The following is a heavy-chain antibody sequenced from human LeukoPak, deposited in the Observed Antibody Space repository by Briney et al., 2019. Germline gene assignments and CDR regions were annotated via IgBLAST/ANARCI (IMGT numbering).Heavy chain of an antibody. J-gene: IGHJ4*02. CDR3: AKDIPPSGSIGYIHPSWDY. Sequence: PGGSLRLSCAASGFTFSTYDISWVRQAPGKGLEWVSGIGASGDSTFYADSVKGRFTISRDNSKNTLYLQMNSLRAEDTAVYFCAKDIPPSGSIGYIHPSWDYWGQGTLVTVSS. CDR1: GFTFSTYD. D-gene: IGHD3-22*01. V-gene: IGHV3-23*01. CDR2: IGASGDST.